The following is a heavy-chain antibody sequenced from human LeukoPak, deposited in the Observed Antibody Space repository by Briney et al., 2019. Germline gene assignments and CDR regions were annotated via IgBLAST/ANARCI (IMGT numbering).Heavy chain of an antibody. J-gene: IGHJ4*02. CDR1: GYTFTSYG. CDR3: ARGFVWGSYRSYYFDC. CDR2: ISAYNGNT. D-gene: IGHD3-16*02. V-gene: IGHV1-18*01. Sequence: ASVKVSCKASGYTFTSYGISWVRQAPGQGLEWMGWISAYNGNTNYAQKLQGRVTMTTDTSTSTAYMELRSLRSDDTAAYYCARGFVWGSYRSYYFDCWGQGTLVTVSS.